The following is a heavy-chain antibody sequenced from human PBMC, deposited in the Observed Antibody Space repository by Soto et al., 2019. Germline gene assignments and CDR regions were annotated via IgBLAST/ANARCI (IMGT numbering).Heavy chain of an antibody. J-gene: IGHJ3*02. Sequence: QVQLVESGGGVVQPGRSLRLSCAASGFTFSSYGRHWVRQAPGKGLEWVAVIWYDGSNKYYADSVKGRFTISRDNSKNTLYLQMNSLRAEDTAVYYCAREASDAFDIWGQGTMVTVSS. CDR3: AREASDAFDI. CDR1: GFTFSSYG. V-gene: IGHV3-33*01. CDR2: IWYDGSNK.